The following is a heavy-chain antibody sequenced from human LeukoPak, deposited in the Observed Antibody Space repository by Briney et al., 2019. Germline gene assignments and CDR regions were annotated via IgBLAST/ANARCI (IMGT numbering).Heavy chain of an antibody. D-gene: IGHD3-16*01. J-gene: IGHJ4*02. CDR2: IHHSGNT. Sequence: SETLSLTCTVSGGSISSYYWSWIRQTPGKGLEWIGYIHHSGNTNYNPSLKSRVTISVDSSKNQFSLKLSSVTAADTAVYYCARHGGFAPYFDYWGQGTLVTVSS. CDR3: ARHGGFAPYFDY. CDR1: GGSISSYY. V-gene: IGHV4-59*08.